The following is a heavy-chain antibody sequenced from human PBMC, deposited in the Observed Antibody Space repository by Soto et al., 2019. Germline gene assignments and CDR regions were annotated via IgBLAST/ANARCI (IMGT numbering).Heavy chain of an antibody. CDR2: ISGNGAST. D-gene: IGHD6-6*01. V-gene: IGHV3-23*01. CDR3: AKAREHVVPYWYFDG. J-gene: IGHJ2*01. CDR1: GFTFSIFT. Sequence: EVQLLESGGGLVQPGKSLRLSCAASGFTFSIFTMNWVRQAPGKGLEWVSAISGNGASTYYADSVKGRFTISRDSSKNTLYLEMNSLRAEDTAVYYCAKAREHVVPYWYFDGWGRGTLVTVSS.